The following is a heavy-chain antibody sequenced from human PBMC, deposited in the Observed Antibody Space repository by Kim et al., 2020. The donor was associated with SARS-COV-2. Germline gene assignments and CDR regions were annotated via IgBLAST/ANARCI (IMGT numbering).Heavy chain of an antibody. CDR3: ARQMATAPDTLPVIPDI. V-gene: IGHV4-39*01. CDR1: GGSISSSSYY. Sequence: SETLSLTCTVSGGSISSSSYYWGWIRQPPGKGLEWIGSIYYSGSTYYNPSLKSRVTISVDTSKNQFSLKLSSVTAADTAVYYCARQMATAPDTLPVIPDIWGQGTMVTVSS. D-gene: IGHD5-18*01. J-gene: IGHJ3*02. CDR2: IYYSGST.